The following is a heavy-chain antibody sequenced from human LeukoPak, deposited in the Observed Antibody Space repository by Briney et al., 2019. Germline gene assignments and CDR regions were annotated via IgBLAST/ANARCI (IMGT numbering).Heavy chain of an antibody. D-gene: IGHD4-17*01. CDR1: GFTFSSYA. V-gene: IGHV3-30*04. CDR3: ARVTTVTRSPWSWGPKKIGQEVNWFDP. Sequence: GGSLRLSCAASGFTFSSYAMHWVRQAPGKGLEWVAVISYDGSNKYYADSVKGRFTISRDNSKNTLYLQMNSLRAEDTAVYYCARVTTVTRSPWSWGPKKIGQEVNWFDPWGQGTLITVS. CDR2: ISYDGSNK. J-gene: IGHJ5*02.